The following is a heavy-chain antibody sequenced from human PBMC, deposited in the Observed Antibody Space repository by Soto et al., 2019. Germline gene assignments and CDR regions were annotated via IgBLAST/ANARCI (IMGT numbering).Heavy chain of an antibody. D-gene: IGHD6-19*01. CDR3: ARDRESSGWQKGPRNWFDP. CDR1: GYTFTSYY. Sequence: GASVKVSCKASGYTFTSYYMHWVRQAPGQGLEWMGIINPSGGSTSYAQKCQGRVTMTRDTSTSTVYMELSSLRSEDTAVYYCARDRESSGWQKGPRNWFDPWGQGTLVTVSS. J-gene: IGHJ5*02. V-gene: IGHV1-46*01. CDR2: INPSGGST.